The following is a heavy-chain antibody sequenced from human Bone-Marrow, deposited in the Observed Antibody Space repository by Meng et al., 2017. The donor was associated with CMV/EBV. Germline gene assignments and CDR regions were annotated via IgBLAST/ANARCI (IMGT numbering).Heavy chain of an antibody. V-gene: IGHV3-20*04. CDR2: INWNGGGT. Sequence: GESLKISCAASGFTFSSYAMSWVRQAPGKGLEWVSGINWNGGGTGYADSVKGRFTISRDNAKNSLYLQMNSLRAEDTALYYCARGEGTLAVAGITPRGPWGQGTMVTVSS. CDR3: ARGEGTLAVAGITPRGP. J-gene: IGHJ3*01. CDR1: GFTFSSYA. D-gene: IGHD6-19*01.